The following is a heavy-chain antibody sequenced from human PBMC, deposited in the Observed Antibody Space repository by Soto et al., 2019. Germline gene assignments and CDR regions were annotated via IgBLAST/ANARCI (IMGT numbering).Heavy chain of an antibody. CDR1: GFTFSSYS. CDR2: ISSSSSYI. J-gene: IGHJ4*02. V-gene: IGHV3-21*01. Sequence: EVQLVESGGGLVKPGGSLRLSCAASGFTFSSYSMNWVRQAPGKGLEWVSSISSSSSYIYYADSVKGRFTISRDNAKNSLYLQMNSLRAEDTAVYYCARESGQWLVRGGFDYWGQGTLVTVSS. CDR3: ARESGQWLVRGGFDY. D-gene: IGHD6-19*01.